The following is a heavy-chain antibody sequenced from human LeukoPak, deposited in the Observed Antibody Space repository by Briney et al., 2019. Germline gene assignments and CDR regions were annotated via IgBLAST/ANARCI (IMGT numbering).Heavy chain of an antibody. CDR2: IYPGDSDT. D-gene: IGHD6-13*01. J-gene: IGHJ4*02. CDR3: ASLPEAAAGWVYFDY. V-gene: IGHV5-51*01. Sequence: GESLKISCKGSGYSFTSYWIGWVRQMPGKGLEWMGIIYPGDSDTRYSPSFQGQVTISADKSISTAYLQWSSLKASDTAMYYCASLPEAAAGWVYFDYWGQGTLVTVSS. CDR1: GYSFTSYW.